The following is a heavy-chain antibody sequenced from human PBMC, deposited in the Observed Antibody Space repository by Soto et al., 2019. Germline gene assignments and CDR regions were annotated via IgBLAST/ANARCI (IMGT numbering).Heavy chain of an antibody. V-gene: IGHV3-23*01. CDR3: AKRSGVGEPYFDN. Sequence: EVQLLESGGGLVQPGGSLRLSCAASGFTFSSYAMSWVRQAPGKGLEWVSGITSGGTTYYAESLKGQFTISRDNSKNTLYLEMNSLRAEDTAVYYCAKRSGVGEPYFDNWGQGTLVTDSS. CDR1: GFTFSSYA. J-gene: IGHJ4*02. D-gene: IGHD1-26*01. CDR2: ITSGGTT.